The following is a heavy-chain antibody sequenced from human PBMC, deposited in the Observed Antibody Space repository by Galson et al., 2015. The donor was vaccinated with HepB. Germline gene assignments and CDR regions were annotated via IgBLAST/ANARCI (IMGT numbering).Heavy chain of an antibody. CDR1: GGTFSSYT. CDR3: ARTGGVVTAYQRGWFDP. CDR2: IIPILGIA. Sequence: SVKVSCKASGGTFSSYTISWVRQAPGQGLEWMGRIIPILGIANYAQKFQGRVTITADKSTSTAYMELSSLRSEDTAVYYCARTGGVVTAYQRGWFDPWGQGTLVTVSS. V-gene: IGHV1-69*02. D-gene: IGHD2-21*02. J-gene: IGHJ5*02.